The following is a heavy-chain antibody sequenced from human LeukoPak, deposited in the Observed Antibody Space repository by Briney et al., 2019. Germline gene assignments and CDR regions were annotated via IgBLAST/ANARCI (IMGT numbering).Heavy chain of an antibody. CDR3: ARHSSGWYPDY. D-gene: IGHD6-19*01. J-gene: IGHJ4*02. Sequence: SETLSLTCTVSGGSISSNYWSWIRQPPGKGLEWIGYIYYSGSTNYNPSLKSRVTISVDTSKNQFSLKLSSVTAADTAVYYCARHSSGWYPDYWGQGTLATVSS. CDR1: GGSISSNY. V-gene: IGHV4-59*01. CDR2: IYYSGST.